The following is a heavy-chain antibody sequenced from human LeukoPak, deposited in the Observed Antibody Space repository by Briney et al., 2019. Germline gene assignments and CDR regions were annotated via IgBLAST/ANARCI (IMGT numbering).Heavy chain of an antibody. V-gene: IGHV3-23*01. CDR2: ISGSGGST. CDR1: GFTFSSYA. J-gene: IGHJ4*02. Sequence: GGSLRLSCAASGFTFSSYAMSWVRQAPGKGLEWVSAISGSGGSTYYADSVKGRFTISRDNSKNTLYLQMNSLRAEDTAVYYCAKGHSPYHGSGSPTHYWGQGTLVTVSS. D-gene: IGHD3-10*01. CDR3: AKGHSPYHGSGSPTHY.